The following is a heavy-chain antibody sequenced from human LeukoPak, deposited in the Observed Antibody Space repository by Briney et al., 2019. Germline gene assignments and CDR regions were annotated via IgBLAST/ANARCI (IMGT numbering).Heavy chain of an antibody. CDR3: ARALAAGRTYYFDY. CDR1: GFTFSSYG. Sequence: GRSLRLSCAASGFTFSSYGMHWVRQAPGKGLEWVAVIWYDGSNKYYADSVKGRFTISRDNSKNTLYLQMNSLRAEDTAVYYCARALAAGRTYYFDYWDQGTLVTVSS. D-gene: IGHD6-13*01. V-gene: IGHV3-33*01. J-gene: IGHJ4*02. CDR2: IWYDGSNK.